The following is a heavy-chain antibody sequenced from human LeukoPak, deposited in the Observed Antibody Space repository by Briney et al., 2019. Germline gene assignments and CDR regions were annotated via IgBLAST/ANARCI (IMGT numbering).Heavy chain of an antibody. D-gene: IGHD6-6*01. CDR3: ARGGAARPDY. Sequence: PGGSLRLSCAASGFTFSSDAMSWVRQAPGKGLEWVAVISYDGSNKYYADSVKGRFTISRDNSKNTLYLQMNSLRAEDTAVYYCARGGAARPDYWGQGTLVTVSS. V-gene: IGHV3-30*03. J-gene: IGHJ4*02. CDR2: ISYDGSNK. CDR1: GFTFSSDA.